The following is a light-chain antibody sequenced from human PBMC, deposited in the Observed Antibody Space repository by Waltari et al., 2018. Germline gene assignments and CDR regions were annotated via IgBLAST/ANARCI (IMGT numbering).Light chain of an antibody. CDR3: LQYNNWPRT. V-gene: IGKV3-15*01. J-gene: IGKJ1*01. Sequence: ERVLTQSPDTLSVSPGERATLSCRASPSVGGNVAWYQQRPGRAPRLLIFGASIRASGIPARFSGSGSGTEFTFTISSLESEDFAVYYCLQYNNWPRTFGQGTKVEV. CDR1: PSVGGN. CDR2: GAS.